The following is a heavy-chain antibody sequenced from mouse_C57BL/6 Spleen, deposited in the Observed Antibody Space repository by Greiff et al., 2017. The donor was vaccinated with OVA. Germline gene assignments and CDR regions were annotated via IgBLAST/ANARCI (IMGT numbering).Heavy chain of an antibody. V-gene: IGHV1-82*01. CDR3: ARWGVTTSWYFDV. J-gene: IGHJ1*03. D-gene: IGHD2-2*01. Sequence: QVQLQQSGPELVKPGASVKISCKASGYAFSSSWMNWVKQRPGKGLEWIGRIYPGVGDTNYNGKFKGKATLTADKSSSTAYMQLSSLTSEDSAVYFCARWGVTTSWYFDVWGTGTTVTVSS. CDR2: IYPGVGDT. CDR1: GYAFSSSW.